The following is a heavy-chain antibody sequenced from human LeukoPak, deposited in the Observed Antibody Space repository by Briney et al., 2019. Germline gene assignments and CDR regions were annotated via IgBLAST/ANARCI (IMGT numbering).Heavy chain of an antibody. Sequence: ASVKVSCKASGYTFTSYDINWVRQATGQGLEWMGWMNPNSGNTGYAQKFQGRVTMTRNTSISTAYMEPSSLRSEDTAVYYCATDVTSRPYYYGSGSYLSYWGQGTLVTVSS. CDR3: ATDVTSRPYYYGSGSYLSY. V-gene: IGHV1-8*01. CDR2: MNPNSGNT. D-gene: IGHD3-10*01. CDR1: GYTFTSYD. J-gene: IGHJ4*02.